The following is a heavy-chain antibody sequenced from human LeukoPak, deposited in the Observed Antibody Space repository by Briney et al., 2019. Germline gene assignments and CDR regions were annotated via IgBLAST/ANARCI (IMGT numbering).Heavy chain of an antibody. CDR2: INHSGST. V-gene: IGHV4-34*01. J-gene: IGHJ6*03. D-gene: IGHD5-12*01. CDR1: GESFSAYY. CDR3: ARQTRGYSGYEPYYYYYMDV. Sequence: SETLSLTYAVYGESFSAYYWSWIRQPPGKGLEWIGEINHSGSTNYNPSLKSRVTISVDTSKNQFSLKPSSVTAADTAVYYCARQTRGYSGYEPYYYYYMDVWGKGTTVTVSS.